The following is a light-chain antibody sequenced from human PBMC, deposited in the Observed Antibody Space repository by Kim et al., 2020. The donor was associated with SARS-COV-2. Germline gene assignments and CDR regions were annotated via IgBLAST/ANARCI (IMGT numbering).Light chain of an antibody. J-gene: IGKJ4*01. V-gene: IGKV1-13*02. CDR1: QSINNA. CDR2: FAS. Sequence: AIQLTQSPSSLSASVGERVTFTCRPSQSINNALAWYQLKPGKTPKRLIYFASTLAGGVPSRFSGRGSGTDFTLTISSLQPEDFATYYCQQLHTYPLTFGGGTKVDIK. CDR3: QQLHTYPLT.